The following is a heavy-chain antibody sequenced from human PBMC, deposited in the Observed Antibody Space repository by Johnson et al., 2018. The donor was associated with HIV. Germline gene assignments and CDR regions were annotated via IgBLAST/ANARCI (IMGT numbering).Heavy chain of an antibody. Sequence: LVESGGGLVKPGGSLRLSCAASGFTFSSYWMSWVRQAPGKGLEWVANIKQDGSEKYYVDSVKGRFTISRDNSKNTVYLQMNSLRGEDTAVYYCARDRGLDAFDIWGQGTVVTVSS. CDR1: GFTFSSYW. CDR3: ARDRGLDAFDI. D-gene: IGHD3-10*01. V-gene: IGHV3-7*01. CDR2: IKQDGSEK. J-gene: IGHJ3*02.